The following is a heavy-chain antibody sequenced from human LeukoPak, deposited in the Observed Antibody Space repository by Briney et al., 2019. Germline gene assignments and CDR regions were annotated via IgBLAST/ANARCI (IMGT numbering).Heavy chain of an antibody. CDR1: GFTVSSNY. V-gene: IGHV3-53*01. J-gene: IGHJ4*02. Sequence: GGSLRLSCAASGFTVSSNYMSWVRQAPGKGLEWVSVIYSGSSTYYADSVKGRFTISRDNSKNTLYLQMNSLRAEDTAVYYCASAPRGFGDYFDYWGQGTLVTVSS. CDR2: IYSGSST. D-gene: IGHD3-10*01. CDR3: ASAPRGFGDYFDY.